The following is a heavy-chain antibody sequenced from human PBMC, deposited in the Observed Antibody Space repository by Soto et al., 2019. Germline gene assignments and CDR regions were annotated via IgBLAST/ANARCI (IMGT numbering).Heavy chain of an antibody. CDR2: MSSDGTNE. D-gene: IGHD6-19*01. V-gene: IGHV3-30-3*01. J-gene: IGHJ4*02. CDR1: QFTFTTYA. CDR3: TRTDGSAY. Sequence: PGGSLRLSCAASQFTFTTYAMNWVRQAPGKGLEWVALMSSDGTNEHYAASVKGRFTISRDDSRNTAYLQMNSLTTDDTAVYYCTRTDGSAYWGQGTLVTVSS.